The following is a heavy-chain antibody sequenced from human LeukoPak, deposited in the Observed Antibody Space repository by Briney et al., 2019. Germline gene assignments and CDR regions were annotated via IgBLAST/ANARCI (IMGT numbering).Heavy chain of an antibody. CDR3: AREETLRNYYYGMDV. D-gene: IGHD3-16*01. J-gene: IGHJ6*02. V-gene: IGHV3-48*02. CDR1: GFTFSSYS. Sequence: GGSLGLSCAASGFTFSSYSMNWVRQAPGKGLEWVSYISSSSSTIYYADSVKGRFTISRDNAKNSLYLQMNSLRDEDTAVYCCAREETLRNYYYGMDVWGQGTTVTVSS. CDR2: ISSSSSTI.